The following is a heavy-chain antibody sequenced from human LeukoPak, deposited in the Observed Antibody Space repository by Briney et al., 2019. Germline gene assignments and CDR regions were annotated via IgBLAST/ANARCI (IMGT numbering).Heavy chain of an antibody. Sequence: GGSLRLSCEASGFIFSYYFVNWVRLTPGKRLEWISYISVSGNTVHYAESVRGRFSISRYFAGNSVYLQMNSLRVDDTAVYYCSRGGGSTGAFDIWGQGTLVTVSS. CDR3: SRGGGSTGAFDI. D-gene: IGHD5-12*01. J-gene: IGHJ3*02. CDR1: GFIFSYYF. V-gene: IGHV3-11*04. CDR2: ISVSGNTV.